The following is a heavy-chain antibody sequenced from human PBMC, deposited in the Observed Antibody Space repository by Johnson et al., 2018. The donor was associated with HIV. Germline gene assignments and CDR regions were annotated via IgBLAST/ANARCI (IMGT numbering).Heavy chain of an antibody. Sequence: VQLVESGGGLVQPGGSLRLSCAASGFTVSSYYMSWVRQAPGKGLEWVSVLFSGGSIYFADSVKGRFTISRDNSKNTLYLQMNSLGAEDTAVYYCARACRYGYTCDAFDIWGQGTMVTVSS. CDR1: GFTVSSYY. J-gene: IGHJ3*02. CDR2: LFSGGSI. V-gene: IGHV3-66*01. CDR3: ARACRYGYTCDAFDI. D-gene: IGHD5-24*01.